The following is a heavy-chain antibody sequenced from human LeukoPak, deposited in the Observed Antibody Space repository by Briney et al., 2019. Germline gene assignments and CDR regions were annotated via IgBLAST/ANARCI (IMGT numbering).Heavy chain of an antibody. Sequence: SVKVSCKASGGTFNNHAFTWVRQAPGQGLEWMGGIVPMFGTTNYAQKFQGRLTITADVSTSTACMELSSLRSEDTAVYYCARDKHIVVVDTRGYFDYWGQGTLVTVSS. CDR1: GGTFNNHA. V-gene: IGHV1-69*01. D-gene: IGHD2-21*01. CDR3: ARDKHIVVVDTRGYFDY. CDR2: IVPMFGTT. J-gene: IGHJ4*02.